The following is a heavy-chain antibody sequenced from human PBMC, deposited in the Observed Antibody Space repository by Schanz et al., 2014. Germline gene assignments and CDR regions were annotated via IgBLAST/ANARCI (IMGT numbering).Heavy chain of an antibody. V-gene: IGHV3-23*01. CDR1: GFTFTTFA. Sequence: EQVLESGGGFVQPGGSLRLSCATSGFTFTTFAMTWVRQAPGKGLEWVSGISDRGDGTNYADSVKGRFTISRDNSKNTLYLQMNSLRTEDTAVYFCAKSYDTSGYSGFDYWGQGTLVTVSS. J-gene: IGHJ4*02. CDR2: ISDRGDGT. D-gene: IGHD3-22*01. CDR3: AKSYDTSGYSGFDY.